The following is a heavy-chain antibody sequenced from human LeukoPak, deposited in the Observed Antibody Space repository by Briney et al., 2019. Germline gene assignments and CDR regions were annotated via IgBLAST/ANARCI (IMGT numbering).Heavy chain of an antibody. Sequence: GRSLRLSCAASGFTFDDHAMHWVRQAPGKGLEWVSGLSWNSGSIDYADSVKGRFTISRDNAKNSLYLQMNSLRAEDTAVYYCARQKQQLDHDAFDIWGQGTMVTVSS. D-gene: IGHD6-13*01. V-gene: IGHV3-9*01. CDR3: ARQKQQLDHDAFDI. CDR1: GFTFDDHA. J-gene: IGHJ3*02. CDR2: LSWNSGSI.